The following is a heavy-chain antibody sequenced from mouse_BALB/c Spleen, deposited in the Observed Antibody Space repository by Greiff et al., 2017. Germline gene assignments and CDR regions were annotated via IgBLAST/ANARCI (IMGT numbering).Heavy chain of an antibody. J-gene: IGHJ3*01. CDR2: IDPENGNT. Sequence: EVKLVESGAELVRPGALVKLSCKASGFNIKDYYMHWVKQRPEQGLEWIGWIDPENGNTIYDPKFQGKASITADTSSNTAYLQLSSLTSEDTAVYYCARSYGSSYVEFAYWGQGTLVTVSA. CDR1: GFNIKDYY. CDR3: ARSYGSSYVEFAY. V-gene: IGHV14-1*02. D-gene: IGHD1-1*01.